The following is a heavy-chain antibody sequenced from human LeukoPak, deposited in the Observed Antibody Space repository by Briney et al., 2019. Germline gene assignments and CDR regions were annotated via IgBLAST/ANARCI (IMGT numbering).Heavy chain of an antibody. V-gene: IGHV4-59*11. CDR3: ARTDYYGSGTA. CDR2: IYYNGGT. J-gene: IGHJ5*02. CDR1: DGSMSPHY. D-gene: IGHD3-10*01. Sequence: PSETLSLTCTVSDGSMSPHYWSWIRQSPGKGLGWIGYIYYNGGTTYNPSLKSRVTISIDTSKNQFSLKMTSVTSADTAVYYCARTDYYGSGTAWGQGTLVTVSS.